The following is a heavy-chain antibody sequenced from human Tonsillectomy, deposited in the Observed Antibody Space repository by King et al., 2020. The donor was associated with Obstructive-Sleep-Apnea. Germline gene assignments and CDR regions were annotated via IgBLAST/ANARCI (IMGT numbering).Heavy chain of an antibody. CDR1: GGAISSTNW. J-gene: IGHJ4*02. V-gene: IGHV4-4*02. CDR3: ARGDYDILTGYYPDYYFDY. CDR2: IVHSGST. D-gene: IGHD3-9*01. Sequence: QLQESGPGLVKPSGTLSLTCAVSGGAISSTNWWSWVRQPPGKGLEWIGEIVHSGSTNYNPSLKSRVTISVDNYKNQFSLKLSSVTAADTAVYYCARGDYDILTGYYPDYYFDYWGQGTLVTVSS.